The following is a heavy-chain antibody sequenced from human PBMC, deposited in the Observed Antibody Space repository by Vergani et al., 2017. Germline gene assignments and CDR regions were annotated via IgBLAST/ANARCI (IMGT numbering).Heavy chain of an antibody. CDR1: GFTVIMHA. CDR2: LSASDRRT. CDR3: AKVGRSEVAGTFGSFDI. D-gene: IGHD6-19*01. V-gene: IGHV3-23*01. Sequence: EVQLLESGGDLVQPGGSLRLSCAASGFTVIMHAMSWVRQAPGKGLEWVSTLSASDRRTHYADSVKGRFTISRDISKNTLFLHMNSLRPEDTAVYYCAKVGRSEVAGTFGSFDIWGQGTMVTVSS. J-gene: IGHJ3*02.